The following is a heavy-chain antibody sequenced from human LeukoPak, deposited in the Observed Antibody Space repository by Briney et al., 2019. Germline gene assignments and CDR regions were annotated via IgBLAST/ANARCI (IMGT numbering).Heavy chain of an antibody. D-gene: IGHD4/OR15-4a*01. CDR3: AKDRGYGEHEPFES. Sequence: PGRSLRLSCVGSGFTFSDYAIHWVRQAPGKGLEWVAVSAHDEVGKQFADSVKGRFTLSRDNSRDSVQLQMNRLRDEDAAVYYCAKDRGYGEHEPFESWGQGSLVTVSS. CDR2: SAHDEVGK. CDR1: GFTFSDYA. V-gene: IGHV3-30*18. J-gene: IGHJ4*02.